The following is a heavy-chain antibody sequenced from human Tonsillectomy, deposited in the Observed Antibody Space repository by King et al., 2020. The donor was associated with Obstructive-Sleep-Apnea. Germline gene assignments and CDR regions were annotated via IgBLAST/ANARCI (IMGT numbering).Heavy chain of an antibody. D-gene: IGHD3-16*01. CDR3: FTPRSVYDYLWGSWPDS. J-gene: IGHJ3*02. CDR2: IKSKTDGGTT. V-gene: IGHV3-15*01. CDR1: GFTFTNAW. Sequence: VQLVESGGGLVKPGGSLRLSCAASGFTFTNAWMNWVRQAPGKGLEWVGRIKSKTDGGTTDYAAPVKGRFTISRDDSKSTLFLQMNSLKAEDTAVYFCFTPRSVYDYLWGSWPDSWGQGTMVTVSS.